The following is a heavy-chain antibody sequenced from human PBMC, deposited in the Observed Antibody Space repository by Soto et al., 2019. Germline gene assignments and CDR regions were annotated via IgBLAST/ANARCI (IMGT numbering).Heavy chain of an antibody. CDR2: ISYDGSNK. D-gene: IGHD1-26*01. J-gene: IGHJ4*02. CDR3: AKKWGVGTTTHSYFDY. V-gene: IGHV3-30*18. CDR1: GFTFSSYG. Sequence: GGSLRLSCAASGFTFSSYGMHWVRQAPGKGLEWVAVISYDGSNKYYADSVKGRFTISRDNSKNTLYLQMNSLRADDTAIYYRAKKWGVGTTTHSYFDYWGLGTLVTVSS.